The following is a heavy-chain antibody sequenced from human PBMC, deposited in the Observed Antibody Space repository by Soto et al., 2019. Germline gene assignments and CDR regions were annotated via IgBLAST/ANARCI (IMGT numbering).Heavy chain of an antibody. CDR3: ARVSGIYYYGMDV. J-gene: IGHJ6*02. CDR2: INHSGST. D-gene: IGHD3-10*01. Sequence: PSETLSLTCAVFAGSFSCYYWIWIRQPPGKGLEWIGEINHSGSTNYNPSLKSRVTISVDTSKNQFSQKLSSVTAADTAVYYCARVSGIYYYGMDVWGQGTTVS. CDR1: AGSFSCYY. V-gene: IGHV4-34*01.